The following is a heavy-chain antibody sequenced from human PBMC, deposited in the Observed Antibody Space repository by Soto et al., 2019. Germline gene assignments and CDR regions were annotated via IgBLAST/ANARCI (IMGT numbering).Heavy chain of an antibody. D-gene: IGHD3-3*01. CDR3: AKGVLRFLSCRFCEGGALDY. V-gene: IGHV3-30*18. J-gene: IGHJ4*02. CDR1: GFTFSSYG. CDR2: ISYDGSNK. Sequence: GGSLRLSCAASGFTFSSYGMHWVRQAPGKGLEWVAVISYDGSNKYYADSVKGRFTISRDNSKNTLYLQMNSLRAEDTAEYYCAKGVLRFLSCRFCEGGALDYWGQGTLVTVSS.